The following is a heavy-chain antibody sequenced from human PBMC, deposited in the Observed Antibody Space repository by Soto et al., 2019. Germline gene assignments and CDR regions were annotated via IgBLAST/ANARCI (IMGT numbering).Heavy chain of an antibody. J-gene: IGHJ6*01. CDR1: GYIFTNYG. V-gene: IGHV1-18*04. Sequence: SAVQATCTASGYIFTNYGINWVRQAPGQGLEWMGWISAYNGNTNFAQTVQGRLTMTTDTSTATSYMELRSLTYDYTAGYFCARCSARCRHGQVDNGIYVW. CDR2: ISAYNGNT. D-gene: IGHD3-9*01. CDR3: ARCSARCRHGQVDNGIYV.